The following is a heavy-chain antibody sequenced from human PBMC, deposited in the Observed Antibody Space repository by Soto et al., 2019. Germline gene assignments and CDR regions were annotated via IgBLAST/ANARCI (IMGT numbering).Heavy chain of an antibody. V-gene: IGHV4-4*02. CDR1: SGSISSSNW. CDR3: ARSHSDPGRTYYSDY. CDR2: IYHSGST. J-gene: IGHJ4*02. Sequence: QVQLQESGPGLVKPSGTLSLTCAVSSGSISSSNWWSWVRQPPGKGLEWIGEIYHSGSTNYNPSLKSRVTISVDKSKNQFSLKLSSVTAADTAVYYCARSHSDPGRTYYSDYWGQGTLVTVSS. D-gene: IGHD1-26*01.